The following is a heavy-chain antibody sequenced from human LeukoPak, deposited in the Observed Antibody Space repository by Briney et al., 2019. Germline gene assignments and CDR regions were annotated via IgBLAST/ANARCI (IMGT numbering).Heavy chain of an antibody. CDR1: AFTFSSFE. Sequence: GGSLRLSCAAYAFTFSSFEMNWVRQAPGKGLEWVSYISSSGSARYYADSVKGRFTVYRDQATNSLYLQMNSLRDAEPAVSYCEREFLLGGQGTLVTVSS. V-gene: IGHV3-48*03. CDR3: EREFLL. CDR2: ISSSGSAR. J-gene: IGHJ4*02. D-gene: IGHD3-10*01.